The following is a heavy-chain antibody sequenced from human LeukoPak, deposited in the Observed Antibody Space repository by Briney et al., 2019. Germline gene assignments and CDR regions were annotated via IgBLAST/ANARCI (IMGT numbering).Heavy chain of an antibody. CDR1: GYTFNTNY. D-gene: IGHD3-22*01. Sequence: ASVKGSCKGSGYTFNTNYMHWGRQAPGQGLELMGIINPSGGSTTYAQKFQGRVAMTRDTSTSTVYMELSSLRSEDTAVYYCARARERYDRSAYNHFDCWGQGTLVTVSS. CDR3: ARARERYDRSAYNHFDC. CDR2: INPSGGST. V-gene: IGHV1-46*02. J-gene: IGHJ4*02.